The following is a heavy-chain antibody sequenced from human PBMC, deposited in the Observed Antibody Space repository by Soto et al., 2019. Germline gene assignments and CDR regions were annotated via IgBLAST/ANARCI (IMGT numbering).Heavy chain of an antibody. Sequence: QVQLVESGGGVVQPGRSLRLSCAVSGFTVSTYGMHWVRQAPGKVLEWVAVISRDGGTKYYADSVKGRFTFSRDNSRNTLFLEMNSLRGEDMAVYYCTGEVASGYWGQGTLVTVSS. CDR3: TGEVASGY. V-gene: IGHV3-30*03. J-gene: IGHJ4*02. CDR1: GFTVSTYG. D-gene: IGHD2-8*02. CDR2: ISRDGGTK.